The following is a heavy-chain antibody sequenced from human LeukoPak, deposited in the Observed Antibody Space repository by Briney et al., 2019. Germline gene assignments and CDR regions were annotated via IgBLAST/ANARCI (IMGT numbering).Heavy chain of an antibody. J-gene: IGHJ6*02. CDR2: ISSSSSTI. Sequence: GGSLRLSCAASGFTFSSYSMNWVRQAPGKGLEWASYISSSSSTIYYADSVKGRFTISRDNAKNSLDLQMSSLRAEDTGVYYCARSSSDVWGQGTTVTVSS. CDR1: GFTFSSYS. D-gene: IGHD6-6*01. CDR3: ARSSSDV. V-gene: IGHV3-48*01.